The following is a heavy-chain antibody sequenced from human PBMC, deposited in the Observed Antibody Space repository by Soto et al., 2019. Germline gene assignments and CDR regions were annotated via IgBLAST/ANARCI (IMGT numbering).Heavy chain of an antibody. V-gene: IGHV4-59*01. J-gene: IGHJ3*02. CDR1: GGSISGYY. CDR3: ARDIRGEAFDI. CDR2: IYYSGST. Sequence: SETLSLTCTVSGGSISGYYWTWVRQPPGKGLDWIGYIYYSGSTKYNPSLKSRVTISVDTSKNQLSLKLSSVTAADTAVYYCARDIRGEAFDIWGQGTMVTVSS.